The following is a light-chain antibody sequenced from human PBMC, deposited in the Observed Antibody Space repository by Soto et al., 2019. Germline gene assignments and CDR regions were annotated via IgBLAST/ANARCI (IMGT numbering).Light chain of an antibody. CDR1: QSVSSSY. CDR2: GTS. CDR3: LQYNHSPPGYT. Sequence: EIVLTQSPGTLSLSPGERAALSCTASQSVSSSYLAWYQQKPGQAPRLLIYGTSGRATGIPDRFSGSGSGTDFTLTISRLEPEDFAVYDCLQYNHSPPGYTFGQGTKLEIK. V-gene: IGKV3-20*01. J-gene: IGKJ2*01.